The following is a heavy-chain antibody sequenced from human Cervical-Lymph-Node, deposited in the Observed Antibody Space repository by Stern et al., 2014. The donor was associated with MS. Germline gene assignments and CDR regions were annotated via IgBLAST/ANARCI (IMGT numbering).Heavy chain of an antibody. J-gene: IGHJ4*02. Sequence: EVQLLESGGGLVQPGGSLRLSCAASGFTFSSYAMSWVRQAPGKGLEGVSAIIGSGGSTYYADSVKGRFTISRDNSKNTLYLQMNSLRAEDTAVYYCAKASSKMVAATFDYWGQGTLVTVSS. CDR2: IIGSGGST. CDR1: GFTFSSYA. CDR3: AKASSKMVAATFDY. V-gene: IGHV3-23*01. D-gene: IGHD2-15*01.